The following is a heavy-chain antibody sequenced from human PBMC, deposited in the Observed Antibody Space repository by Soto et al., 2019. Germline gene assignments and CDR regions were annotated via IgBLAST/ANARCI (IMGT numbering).Heavy chain of an antibody. CDR2: IIPIIATA. CDR1: GGNFIDYA. Sequence: QVQLVQSGAEVKKPGSSVRVSCEAYGGNFIDYAFSWVRQAPGQGLEWMGGIIPIIATADYAQKFQGRVTITADEYTRTAYMEVTSLTSEYTAIYCCAGTYDPSVDYPYYFDYWGQGTPVTVSS. V-gene: IGHV1-69*01. CDR3: AGTYDPSVDYPYYFDY. D-gene: IGHD3-22*01. J-gene: IGHJ4*02.